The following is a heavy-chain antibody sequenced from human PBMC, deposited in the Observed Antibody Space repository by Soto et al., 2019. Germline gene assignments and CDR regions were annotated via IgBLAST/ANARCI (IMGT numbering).Heavy chain of an antibody. CDR3: AKDALQTSTRAYYLDY. V-gene: IGHV3-23*01. D-gene: IGHD2-2*01. CDR2: ISGSGGST. CDR1: GFTFSSYP. J-gene: IGHJ4*02. Sequence: EVQLLESGGGLVQPGGSLRISCLASGFTFSSYPMTWVRQAPGKGLEWVSTISGSGGSTHYADSVKGRFTISRDNSKNTLYLQMNTLSAEDSPVYYCAKDALQTSTRAYYLDYWGQGTLVTVSS.